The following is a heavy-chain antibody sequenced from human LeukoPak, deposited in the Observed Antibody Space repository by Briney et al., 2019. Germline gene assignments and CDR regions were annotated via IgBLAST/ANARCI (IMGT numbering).Heavy chain of an antibody. V-gene: IGHV3-74*01. Sequence: GRSLRLSCAPSAFTFSSYWMHWVPPAPGKGLVWVSRINRDGSSTSYADSVKGRFTISRDNAKNTLYLQMNNLRAEDTAVYYCSRGNSHAFDIWGQGTMVTVSS. CDR1: AFTFSSYW. CDR3: SRGNSHAFDI. CDR2: INRDGSST. D-gene: IGHD4-23*01. J-gene: IGHJ3*02.